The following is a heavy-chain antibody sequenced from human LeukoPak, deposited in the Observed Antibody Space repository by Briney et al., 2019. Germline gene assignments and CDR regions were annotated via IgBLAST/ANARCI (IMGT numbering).Heavy chain of an antibody. CDR3: AKVGGSYSDAFDI. J-gene: IGHJ3*02. D-gene: IGHD1-26*01. Sequence: QPGGSLRLSCAASGFTFSSYGMPWVRQAPGKGLEWVAVISYDGSNKYYADSVKGRFTISRDNSKNTLYLQMNSLRAEDTAVYYCAKVGGSYSDAFDIWGQGTMVTVSS. V-gene: IGHV3-30*18. CDR1: GFTFSSYG. CDR2: ISYDGSNK.